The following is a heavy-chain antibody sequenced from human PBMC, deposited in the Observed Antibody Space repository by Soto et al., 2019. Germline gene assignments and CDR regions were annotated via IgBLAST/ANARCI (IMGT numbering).Heavy chain of an antibody. CDR2: IYWNDDK. CDR1: GFSLSTSGVG. J-gene: IGHJ5*02. V-gene: IGHV2-5*01. D-gene: IGHD1-1*01. Sequence: SGPTLVNPTQTLTLTCTFSGFSLSTSGVGVGWIRQPPGKALEWLALIYWNDDKRYSPSLKSGLTITKDTSKNQVVLTMTNMDPVDTATYYCAHRGILRRPTGTWGENWFDPWGQGTLVTVSS. CDR3: AHRGILRRPTGTWGENWFDP.